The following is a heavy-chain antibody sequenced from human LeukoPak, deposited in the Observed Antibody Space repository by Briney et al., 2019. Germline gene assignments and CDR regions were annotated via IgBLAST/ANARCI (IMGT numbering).Heavy chain of an antibody. D-gene: IGHD3-10*01. CDR1: GGSISSGGYY. CDR2: IYHSGST. Sequence: SQTLSLTCTVSGGSISSGGYYWSWIRQPPGKGLEWIGYIYHSGSTYYNPSLKSRVTISVDRSKNQFSLKLSSVTAADTAVYYCARTGLLWFGDFAIWGQGTLVTVSS. CDR3: ARTGLLWFGDFAI. V-gene: IGHV4-30-2*01. J-gene: IGHJ4*02.